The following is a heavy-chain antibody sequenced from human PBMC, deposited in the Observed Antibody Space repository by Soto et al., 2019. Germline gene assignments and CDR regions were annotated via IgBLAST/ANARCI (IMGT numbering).Heavy chain of an antibody. Sequence: QVQLQESGPGLVKPSQTLSLTCTVSGGSISSGDYYWSWIRQPPGKGLEWIGYIYYSGSTYYNPSLKSRVTMSVDTSKNQFSLKLSSVTAADTAVYYCARLSPYGVVVPAAIGCCDGGAGDYGMDVWGQGTTVTVSS. D-gene: IGHD2-2*01. CDR3: ARLSPYGVVVPAAIGCCDGGAGDYGMDV. CDR1: GGSISSGDYY. J-gene: IGHJ6*02. V-gene: IGHV4-30-4*01. CDR2: IYYSGST.